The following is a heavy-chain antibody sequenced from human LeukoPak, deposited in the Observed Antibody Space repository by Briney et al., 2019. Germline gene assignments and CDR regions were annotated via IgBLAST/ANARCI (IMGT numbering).Heavy chain of an antibody. D-gene: IGHD1-26*01. Sequence: PGGSLRLSCAASGFTFSSYSMNWVRQAPGKGLEWASSISGSSGYIYYADSVKGRFTISRDNANNTLYPQMNSLRAEDTAVYYCSRDLRGADDYWGQGTLVTVSS. V-gene: IGHV3-21*01. CDR3: SRDLRGADDY. CDR1: GFTFSSYS. CDR2: ISGSSGYI. J-gene: IGHJ4*02.